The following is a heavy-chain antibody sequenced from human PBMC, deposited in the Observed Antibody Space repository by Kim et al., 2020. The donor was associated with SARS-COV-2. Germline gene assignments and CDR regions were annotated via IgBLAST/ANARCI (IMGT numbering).Heavy chain of an antibody. CDR1: NGGYY. D-gene: IGHD3-3*01. CDR3: ARGDTIFGVVINAFDI. CDR2: IYYSGST. Sequence: NGGYYWGWIRQHPGKGLEWIGYIYYSGSTYYNPSLKSRVTISVDTSKNQFSLKLSSVTAADTAVYYCARGDTIFGVVINAFDIWGQGTMV. J-gene: IGHJ3*02. V-gene: IGHV4-31*02.